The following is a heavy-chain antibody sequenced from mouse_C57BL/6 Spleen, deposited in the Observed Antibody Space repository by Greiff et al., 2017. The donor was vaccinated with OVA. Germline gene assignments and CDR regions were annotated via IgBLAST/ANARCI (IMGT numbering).Heavy chain of an antibody. J-gene: IGHJ3*01. Sequence: QVQLQQSGAELVKPGASVKISCKASGYAFSSYWMNWVKQRPGKGLVWIGQIYPGDGDTNYNGKFKGKATLTADKSSSTAYMQLSCVTSEDSAVYFCARSRDYDGAWFAYWGQGTLVTVSA. D-gene: IGHD2-4*01. CDR3: ARSRDYDGAWFAY. CDR2: IYPGDGDT. CDR1: GYAFSSYW. V-gene: IGHV1-80*01.